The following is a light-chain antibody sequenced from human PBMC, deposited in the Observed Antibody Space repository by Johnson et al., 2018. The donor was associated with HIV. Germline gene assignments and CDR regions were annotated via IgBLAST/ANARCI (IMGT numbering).Light chain of an antibody. CDR2: DND. CDR3: GTWDSGLGALYV. V-gene: IGLV1-51*01. J-gene: IGLJ1*01. CDR1: SSNIGNNY. Sequence: HSVLTQPPSVSVAPGQTVTISCSGSSSNIGNNYVSWYQQLPGTAPKLLIYDNDKRPSGIPDRFSGSKSGTSATLGITGLQTGDEADYYCGTWDSGLGALYVFGTGTKVTVL.